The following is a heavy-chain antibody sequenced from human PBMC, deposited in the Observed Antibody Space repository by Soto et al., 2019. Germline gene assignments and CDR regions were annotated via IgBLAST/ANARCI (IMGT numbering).Heavy chain of an antibody. CDR2: IKQDGSEK. Sequence: PGGSLRLSCAASGSTFSSYWMSWVRQAPGKGLEWVANIKQDGSEKYYVDSVKGRFTISRDNAKNSLYLQMNSLRAEDTAVYYCARGPRGSAYDFWSGSWFDPWGQGTLVTVSS. V-gene: IGHV3-7*03. CDR3: ARGPRGSAYDFWSGSWFDP. J-gene: IGHJ5*02. CDR1: GSTFSSYW. D-gene: IGHD3-3*01.